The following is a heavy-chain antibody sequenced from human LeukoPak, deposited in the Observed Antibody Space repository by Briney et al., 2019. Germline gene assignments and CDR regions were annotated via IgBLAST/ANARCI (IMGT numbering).Heavy chain of an antibody. D-gene: IGHD5-12*01. V-gene: IGHV4-59*08. CDR1: GGSISSYY. J-gene: IGHJ3*02. CDR2: IYYSGST. Sequence: SETLSLTCTVSGGSISSYYWSWIRQPPGKGLEWIGYIYYSGSTNYNPSLKSRVTISVDTSKNQFSLKLSSVTAADTAVYYCTTTVATSEDAFDIWGQRTMVTVSS. CDR3: TTTVATSEDAFDI.